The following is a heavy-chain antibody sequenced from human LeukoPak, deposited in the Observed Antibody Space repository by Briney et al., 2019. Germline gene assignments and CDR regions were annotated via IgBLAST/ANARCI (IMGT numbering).Heavy chain of an antibody. D-gene: IGHD6-13*01. CDR1: GFTFSSYE. J-gene: IGHJ4*02. CDR2: ISSSGSTI. Sequence: GGSLRLSCAASGFTFSSYEMNWVRQAPGKGLEWVSYISSSGSTIYYADSVKGRFTISRDNAKNSLYLQMNSLRAEDTAVYYCARDYSSPFVPGDYWGQGTLVTVSS. CDR3: ARDYSSPFVPGDY. V-gene: IGHV3-48*03.